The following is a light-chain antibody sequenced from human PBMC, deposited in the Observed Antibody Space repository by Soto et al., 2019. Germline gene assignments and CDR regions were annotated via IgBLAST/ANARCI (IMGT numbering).Light chain of an antibody. Sequence: DIQMTQSPSTLSASVGDRVTITCRASQNIYSWLAWYQQKPGKAPKLLIYDASGLESGVPSRFSGSGSGTEFSLTLSILQPDDFASYYCQQYNSYCQTFGQGTKVEIK. CDR3: QQYNSYCQT. V-gene: IGKV1-5*01. CDR1: QNIYSW. J-gene: IGKJ1*01. CDR2: DAS.